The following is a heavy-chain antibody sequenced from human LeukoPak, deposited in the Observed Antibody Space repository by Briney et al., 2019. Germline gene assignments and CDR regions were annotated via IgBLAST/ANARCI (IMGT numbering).Heavy chain of an antibody. D-gene: IGHD2-21*02. V-gene: IGHV3-7*01. CDR2: INPGGRDT. Sequence: PGGSLRLSCVVSGFTFNRCWMNWVRQAPGKGLEWLAHINPGGRDTYYVDSVKGRFTISRDNAQNSMYLQMNSLRVEDTAVYYCTSWGDTTAEYFQRWGQGTLVTVSS. J-gene: IGHJ1*01. CDR3: TSWGDTTAEYFQR. CDR1: GFTFNRCW.